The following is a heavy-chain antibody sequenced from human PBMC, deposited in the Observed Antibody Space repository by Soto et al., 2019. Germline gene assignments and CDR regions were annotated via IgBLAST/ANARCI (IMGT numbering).Heavy chain of an antibody. CDR1: GGSLGGFH. Sequence: QVQLQQWGAGLLKPSETLSLTCAVSGGSLGGFHWSWIRQPPGKGLEWIGEISRSGSTNYGPSLKRRVTMSMDTSRNQVSLNLRSVTDADTAVYYCARGRTAALIETRLFRVLFDLWSHGSQVTVSS. CDR2: ISRSGST. V-gene: IGHV4-34*01. CDR3: ARGRTAALIETRLFRVLFDL. D-gene: IGHD3-10*01. J-gene: IGHJ4*01.